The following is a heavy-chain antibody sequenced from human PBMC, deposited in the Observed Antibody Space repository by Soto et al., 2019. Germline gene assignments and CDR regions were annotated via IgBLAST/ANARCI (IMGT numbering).Heavy chain of an antibody. CDR3: ARDALDYGMDV. CDR1: GGSISSYY. J-gene: IGHJ6*02. Sequence: SETLSLTCTVSGGSISSYYWSWIRQHPGKGLEWIGNIDFRGSTYYNPSLKRRTTMSVDTSKNHFSLNLSSVTAADTAVYYCARDALDYGMDVWGQGTTVTVSS. V-gene: IGHV4-59*12. CDR2: IDFRGST.